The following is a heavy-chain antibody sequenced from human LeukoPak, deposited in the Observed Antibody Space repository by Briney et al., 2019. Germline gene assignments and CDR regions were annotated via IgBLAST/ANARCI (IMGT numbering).Heavy chain of an antibody. CDR3: ARGIESYGDYGY. V-gene: IGHV4-59*01. J-gene: IGHJ4*02. D-gene: IGHD4-17*01. CDR2: MYNSGST. Sequence: SETLSLTCTVSGGSISGSYWSWIRQPPGKGLEWIAYMYNSGSTNYNPSLKSRVTVSIDTSKNQFSLKLSSLTAADTAIYYCARGIESYGDYGYWGQGILVTVSS. CDR1: GGSISGSY.